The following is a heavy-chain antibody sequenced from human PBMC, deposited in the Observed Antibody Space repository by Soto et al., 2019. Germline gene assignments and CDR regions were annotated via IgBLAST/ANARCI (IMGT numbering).Heavy chain of an antibody. CDR2: ISTYNGNS. Sequence: QVQLVQSGAEVKKPGASVKVSCKASACTFNSYGISWVRQAPGQGLEWVGWISTYNGNSNYAQKYQGRVSMTTDTSTSTACMKMSSLRSDDTAVYYCARIADCSTTSCSFPSRFHVRGYYYYCGLDVWGQGTTVTVSS. V-gene: IGHV1-18*01. CDR3: ARIADCSTTSCSFPSRFHVRGYYYYCGLDV. D-gene: IGHD2-2*01. CDR1: ACTFNSYG. J-gene: IGHJ6*02.